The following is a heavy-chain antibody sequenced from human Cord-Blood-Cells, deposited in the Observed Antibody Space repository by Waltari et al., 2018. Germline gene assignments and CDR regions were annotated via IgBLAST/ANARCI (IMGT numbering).Heavy chain of an antibody. Sequence: QVQLQESGPGLVKPSETLSLTCTVSGYSISSGYYWGWIRQPPGKGLEWIGSINHSGSTYDNPSLKRRVTISVDTSKNQFSLKLSSVTAADTAVYYCARVGRCSSTSCYWYFDLWGRGTLVTVSS. CDR2: INHSGST. D-gene: IGHD2-2*01. CDR3: ARVGRCSSTSCYWYFDL. J-gene: IGHJ2*01. CDR1: GYSISSGYY. V-gene: IGHV4-38-2*02.